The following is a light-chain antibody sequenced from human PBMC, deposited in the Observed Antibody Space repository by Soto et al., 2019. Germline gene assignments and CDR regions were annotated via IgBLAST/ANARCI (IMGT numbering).Light chain of an antibody. CDR3: QQYGSSPPT. CDR1: QSVTSTY. Sequence: EIVLTQSPGTLSLSPGERATLSCRASQSVTSTYLAWYQRKPGQAPRLLIYGASSRASGIPDRFSGSGSGTDVTLTISRLEPEDFALYYCQQYGSSPPTFGQGTKLEIK. J-gene: IGKJ2*01. CDR2: GAS. V-gene: IGKV3-20*01.